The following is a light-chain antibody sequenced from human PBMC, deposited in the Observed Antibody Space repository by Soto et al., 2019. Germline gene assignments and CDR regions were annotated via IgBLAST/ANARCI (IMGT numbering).Light chain of an antibody. CDR2: EVT. V-gene: IGLV2-14*01. J-gene: IGLJ3*02. Sequence: QSALTQPASVSGSPGQSITISCTGTSSDVGGYNYVSWYQQHPCKAPKLMIYEVTNRPSGVSNRFSGSRSGNTASLTISGLQAEDEAYYYCNAYTTSNTWVFGGGTKLTVL. CDR3: NAYTTSNTWV. CDR1: SSDVGGYNY.